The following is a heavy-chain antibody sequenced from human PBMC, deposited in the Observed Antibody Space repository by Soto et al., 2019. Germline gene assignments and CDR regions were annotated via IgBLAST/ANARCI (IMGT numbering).Heavy chain of an antibody. CDR1: GFSLNITDAA. V-gene: IGHV2-5*01. D-gene: IGHD6-13*01. CDR2: IYWNDAK. CDR3: AHRVGSNWYIFDN. J-gene: IGHJ4*02. Sequence: QITLKESGPTLVKPTQTLTLTCTFSGFSLNITDAAVGWVRQPPGKALEWVALIYWNDAKRYSPSLKSRLTITMDTSKNQVVLTMTTTDPVDTATYYCAHRVGSNWYIFDNWGQGTLVTVSS.